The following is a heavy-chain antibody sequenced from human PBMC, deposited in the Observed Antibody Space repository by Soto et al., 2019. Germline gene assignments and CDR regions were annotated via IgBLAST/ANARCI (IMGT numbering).Heavy chain of an antibody. CDR2: INTGNGNT. Sequence: ASVKVSCKASEYTFTSYAMHWVRQAPGQRLERMGWINTGNGNTKYSQKFQGRVTITRDTSATTAYMELSSLRSEDTAVYYCARDKGYCGGTSCYNPLFDYWGQGTLVTVSS. CDR1: EYTFTSYA. J-gene: IGHJ4*02. V-gene: IGHV1-3*04. D-gene: IGHD2-2*02. CDR3: ARDKGYCGGTSCYNPLFDY.